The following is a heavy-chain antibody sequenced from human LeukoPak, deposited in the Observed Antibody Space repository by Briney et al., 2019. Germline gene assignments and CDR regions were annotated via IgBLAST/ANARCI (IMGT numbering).Heavy chain of an antibody. J-gene: IGHJ4*02. CDR1: GGSISSGSYY. CDR2: IYHSGST. CDR3: ARNWLSDYYDSSGSPVDY. Sequence: SETLSLTSTVSGGSISSGSYYWRWIRQPAGKGLEWIGSIYHSGSTHYKSSLKSRVTITVDTSKNQLSLKLSSVTAADTAVYYCARNWLSDYYDSSGSPVDYWGQGTLVTVSS. D-gene: IGHD3-22*01. V-gene: IGHV4-61*02.